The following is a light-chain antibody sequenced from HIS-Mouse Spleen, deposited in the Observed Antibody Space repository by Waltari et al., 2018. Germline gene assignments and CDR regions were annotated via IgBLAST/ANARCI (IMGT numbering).Light chain of an antibody. CDR2: DGS. Sequence: QSALTQPRSVSGSPGQSVTISCTGTSRDVGGYNYVSWYQQHTGQAPKLMIYDGSNRPSGVPDRFSGSKSGNTASLTISGLQAEDEADYYCCSYAGSYTLVFGGGTKLTVL. J-gene: IGLJ2*01. V-gene: IGLV2-11*01. CDR3: CSYAGSYTLV. CDR1: SRDVGGYNY.